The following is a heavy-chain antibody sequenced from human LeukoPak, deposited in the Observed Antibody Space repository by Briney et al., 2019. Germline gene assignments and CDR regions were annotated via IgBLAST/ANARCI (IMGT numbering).Heavy chain of an antibody. CDR2: ISAYNGNT. CDR3: AVAYYDILTGYSRGVVFDY. CDR1: GYTFTSYG. J-gene: IGHJ4*02. D-gene: IGHD3-9*01. V-gene: IGHV1-18*01. Sequence: ASVKVSCKASGYTFTSYGISWVRQAPGQGLEWMGWISAYNGNTNYAQKLQGRVTMTTDTSTSTAYMELRSLRSADTAVYYCAVAYYDILTGYSRGVVFDYWGQGTLVTVSS.